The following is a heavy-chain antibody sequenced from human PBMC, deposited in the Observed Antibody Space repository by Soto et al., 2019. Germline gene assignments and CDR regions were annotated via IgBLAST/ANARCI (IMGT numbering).Heavy chain of an antibody. J-gene: IGHJ4*02. V-gene: IGHV3-33*08. D-gene: IGHD5-18*01. Sequence: PGRTLRLSCFGLPVRTTCVVRIRPTPAQGKGLEWVAVIRFDGSNIFYANSVKGRFTISRDNSKSTLYLEMNSLKAEDTAVDGLTTANTAVYTCGYSYYCWGQGTLVTVTP. CDR3: TTANTAVYTCGYSYYC. CDR1: PVRTTCVV. CDR2: IRFDGSNI.